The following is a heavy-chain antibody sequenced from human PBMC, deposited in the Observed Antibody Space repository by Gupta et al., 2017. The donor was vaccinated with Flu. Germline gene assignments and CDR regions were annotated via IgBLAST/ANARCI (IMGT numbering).Heavy chain of an antibody. J-gene: IGHJ3*02. V-gene: IGHV3-21*06. Sequence: EVQLVESGGGLVKPGGSLRLSCAASGFTFSNYYINWVRQAPGKGLEWVSSISSSSSYMYYADSVKGRFTISRDNAKNSLYLQMNSLRAEDTAVYYCARVFDAVNGAFDIWGQGTMVTVSS. CDR3: ARVFDAVNGAFDI. CDR1: GFTFSNYY. CDR2: ISSSSSYM. D-gene: IGHD2-8*01.